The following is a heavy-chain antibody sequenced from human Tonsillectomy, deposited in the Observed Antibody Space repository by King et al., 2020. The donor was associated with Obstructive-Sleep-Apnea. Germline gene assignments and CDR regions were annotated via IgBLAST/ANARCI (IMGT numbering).Heavy chain of an antibody. J-gene: IGHJ3*01. Sequence: VQLQESGPGLVKPSETLSLTCAVSGGSINNYYWNWIRQPPGKGLEWIGYIYYSGSTNYNPSLKSRVTISIDTSKNQFSLNLRSVTAADTAVYYCAGLPAPQGLWFGDDAFDVWGQGTMVTVSS. CDR3: AGLPAPQGLWFGDDAFDV. CDR2: IYYSGST. D-gene: IGHD3-10*01. CDR1: GGSINNYY. V-gene: IGHV4-59*12.